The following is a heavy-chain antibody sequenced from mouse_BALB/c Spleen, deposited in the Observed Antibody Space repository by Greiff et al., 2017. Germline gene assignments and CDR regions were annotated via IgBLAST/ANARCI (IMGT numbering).Heavy chain of an antibody. CDR2: ISSGSSTI. J-gene: IGHJ2*01. Sequence: DVMLVESGGGLVQPGGSRKLSCAASGFTFSSFGMHWVRQAPEKGLEWVAYISSGSSTIYYADTVKGRFTISRDNPKNTLFLQMTSLRSEDTAMYYCARKTGKGYFDYWGQGTTLTVSS. V-gene: IGHV5-17*02. CDR3: ARKTGKGYFDY. CDR1: GFTFSSFG.